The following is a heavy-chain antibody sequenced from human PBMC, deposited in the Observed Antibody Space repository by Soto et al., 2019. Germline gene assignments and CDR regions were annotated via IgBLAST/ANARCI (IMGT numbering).Heavy chain of an antibody. CDR1: GYTFTGYY. Sequence: ASVKVSCKASGYTFTGYYMHWVRQAPGQGLEWMGWINPNSGGTNYAQKFQGWVTMTRDTSISTAYMELSRLRSDDTAVYYCAGTYSSDYYYGMDVWGQGTTVTVSS. CDR3: AGTYSSDYYYGMDV. J-gene: IGHJ6*02. V-gene: IGHV1-2*04. D-gene: IGHD6-25*01. CDR2: INPNSGGT.